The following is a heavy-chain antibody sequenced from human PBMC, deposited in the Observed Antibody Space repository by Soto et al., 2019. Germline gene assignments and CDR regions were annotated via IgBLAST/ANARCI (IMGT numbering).Heavy chain of an antibody. CDR3: ARHDTAMVLPYYYYGMDV. J-gene: IGHJ6*02. Sequence: GASVKVSCKASGGTFNSYAISWVRQAPGQGLEWMGGIIPIFGTADYAQKFQGRVAITADESISTAYLQWSSLKASDTAMYYCARHDTAMVLPYYYYGMDVWGQGTTVTVSS. CDR2: IIPIFGTA. V-gene: IGHV1-69*13. D-gene: IGHD5-18*01. CDR1: GGTFNSYA.